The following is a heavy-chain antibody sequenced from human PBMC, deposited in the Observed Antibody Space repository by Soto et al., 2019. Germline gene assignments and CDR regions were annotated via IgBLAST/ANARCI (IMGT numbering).Heavy chain of an antibody. CDR2: ISAYNGNT. CDR1: GYTFNSYA. J-gene: IGHJ6*02. CDR3: ARDSIVVVVAATPGLYGMDV. Sequence: APVKVSCKASGYTFNSYAISWARQAPGQGLEWMGWISAYNGNTNYAQKLQGRVTMTTDTSTSTAYMELRSLRSDDTAVYYCARDSIVVVVAATPGLYGMDVWGQGTTVTVSS. D-gene: IGHD2-15*01. V-gene: IGHV1-18*01.